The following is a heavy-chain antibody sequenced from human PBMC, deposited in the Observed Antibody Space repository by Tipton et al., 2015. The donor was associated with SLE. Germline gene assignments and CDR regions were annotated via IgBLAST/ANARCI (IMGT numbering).Heavy chain of an antibody. CDR3: ARHLWASRPDDAFEI. CDR2: IYHSGST. V-gene: IGHV4-39*07. CDR1: GGSINSSNYY. J-gene: IGHJ3*02. D-gene: IGHD6-6*01. Sequence: TLSLTCTVSGGSINSSNYYWGWIRQPPGKGLEWIGSIYHSGSTYYNPSLKSRVTILVDTSKNQFSLKLNSVTAADTAVYYCARHLWASRPDDAFEIWGQGTMVTVSS.